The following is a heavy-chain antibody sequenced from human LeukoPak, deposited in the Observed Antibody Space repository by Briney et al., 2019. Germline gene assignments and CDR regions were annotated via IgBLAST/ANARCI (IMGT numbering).Heavy chain of an antibody. CDR3: ARGWGYYYDSSGYYYL. CDR1: GGSFSGYY. Sequence: SETLSLTCAVYGGSFSGYYWSWIRQPPGKGLEWIGEINHSGSTNYNPSLKSRVTISVDTSKNQFSLKLSSVTAADTAVYYCARGWGYYYDSSGYYYLWGQGTLVTVSS. J-gene: IGHJ4*02. CDR2: INHSGST. D-gene: IGHD3-22*01. V-gene: IGHV4-34*01.